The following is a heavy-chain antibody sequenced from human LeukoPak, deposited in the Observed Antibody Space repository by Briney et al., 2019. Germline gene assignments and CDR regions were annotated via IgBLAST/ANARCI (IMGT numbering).Heavy chain of an antibody. CDR2: IYYSGST. CDR3: ARDGRGFLRFDY. D-gene: IGHD1-26*01. CDR1: GDSMRNYY. Sequence: ASETLSLTCSVSGDSMRNYYWSWIQRPPGKGQEWIGYIYYSGSTHYNPSLKSRVAISVDTSKDQFSLKLTSVTATDTAMYYCARDGRGFLRFDYWGQGTLVTVSS. V-gene: IGHV4-59*13. J-gene: IGHJ4*02.